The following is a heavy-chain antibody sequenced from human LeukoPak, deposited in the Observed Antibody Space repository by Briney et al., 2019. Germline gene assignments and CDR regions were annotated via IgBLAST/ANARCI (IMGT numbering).Heavy chain of an antibody. CDR1: GYTFTDYG. Sequence: GDSVKVSCKASGYTFTDYGVSWVRQAPGQGLEWVGWISGYNGKTNYASKLQDRVTMTTDTSTSTAYMELRSLTSGDTAVYYCASDGHLGYCINGVCYFDFWGQGTLVNVSP. CDR3: ASDGHLGYCINGVCYFDF. D-gene: IGHD2-8*01. J-gene: IGHJ4*02. CDR2: ISGYNGKT. V-gene: IGHV1-18*01.